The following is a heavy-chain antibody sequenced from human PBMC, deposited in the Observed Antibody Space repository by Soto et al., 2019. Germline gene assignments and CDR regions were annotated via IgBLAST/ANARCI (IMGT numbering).Heavy chain of an antibody. CDR3: ARAVGPTLFDY. CDR2: IGTAGDT. Sequence: GGSLRLSCSASGFTFSSYDMHWVRQGPGKGLEWVSAIGTAGDTNYAGSVKGRFTISRENAKNSLYLQMNSLRAGDTAIYFCARAVGPTLFDYWGQGTLVTVSS. D-gene: IGHD2-15*01. V-gene: IGHV3-13*04. CDR1: GFTFSSYD. J-gene: IGHJ4*02.